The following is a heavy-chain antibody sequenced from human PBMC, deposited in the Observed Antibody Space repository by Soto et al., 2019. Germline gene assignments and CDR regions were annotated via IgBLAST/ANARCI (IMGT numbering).Heavy chain of an antibody. CDR1: GYTFTSYA. CDR3: ARDKRGFWRAYYYYYMDV. CDR2: INAGNGNT. Sequence: ASVKVSCKASGYTFTSYAMHWVRQAPGQRLEWMGWINAGNGNTKYSQKFQGRVTITRDTSASTAYMELSSLRSEDTAVYYCARDKRGFWRAYYYYYMDVWGKGTTVTVS. V-gene: IGHV1-3*01. J-gene: IGHJ6*03. D-gene: IGHD3-3*01.